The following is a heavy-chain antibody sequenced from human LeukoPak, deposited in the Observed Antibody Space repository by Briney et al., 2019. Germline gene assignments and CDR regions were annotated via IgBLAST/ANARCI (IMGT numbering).Heavy chain of an antibody. D-gene: IGHD2-15*01. CDR1: GFTFSSYA. Sequence: PGRSLRLSCAASGFTFSSYAMHWVRQAPGKGLEWVAVISYDGSNKYYADSVKGRFTISRDNSKNTLYLQMNSLRAEDTAVYYCARALTPRYCSGGSCYGYGMDVWGQGTTVTVSS. CDR2: ISYDGSNK. V-gene: IGHV3-30-3*01. CDR3: ARALTPRYCSGGSCYGYGMDV. J-gene: IGHJ6*02.